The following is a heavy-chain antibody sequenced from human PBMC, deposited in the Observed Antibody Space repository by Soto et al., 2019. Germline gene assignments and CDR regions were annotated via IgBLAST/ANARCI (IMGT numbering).Heavy chain of an antibody. V-gene: IGHV4-31*03. Sequence: QVQLQESGPGLVKPSQTLSLTCTVSGGSISSGGYYWSWIRQHPGNGLEWIGYIYYSGSTYYNPSLKSRVTSSVDTSKIQFSLKLSSVTAADTAVYYCARSFGGAAAGPFDYWGQGTLVTVSS. CDR1: GGSISSGGYY. CDR2: IYYSGST. CDR3: ARSFGGAAAGPFDY. D-gene: IGHD6-13*01. J-gene: IGHJ4*02.